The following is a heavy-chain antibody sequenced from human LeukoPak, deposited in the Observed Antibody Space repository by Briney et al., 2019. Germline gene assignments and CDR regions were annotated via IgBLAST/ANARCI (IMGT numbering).Heavy chain of an antibody. D-gene: IGHD3-22*01. V-gene: IGHV3-74*01. J-gene: IGHJ4*02. CDR1: GFTFSSYW. CDR2: INSDGSST. Sequence: GGSLRLSCAASGFTFSSYWMHWVRQAPGKGLVWVSRINSDGSSTSYADSVKGRFTISRDNSKNTLYLQMNSLRAEDTAVYYCAKLKYYYDSSGTDYWGQGTLVTVSS. CDR3: AKLKYYYDSSGTDY.